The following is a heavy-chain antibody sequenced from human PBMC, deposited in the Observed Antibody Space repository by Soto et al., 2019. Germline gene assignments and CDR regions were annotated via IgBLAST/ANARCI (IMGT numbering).Heavy chain of an antibody. V-gene: IGHV3-21*01. Sequence: GGSLRLSCAASGFTFSSYSMNWVRQAPGKGLEWVSSISSSSSYIYYADSVKGRFTISRDNAXXXXXXXXXXXRAEDXAVYYCARDRKRDSSGYYYGLSNNWFDPWGQGTLVTVSS. CDR2: ISSSSSYI. CDR1: GFTFSSYS. CDR3: ARDRKRDSSGYYYGLSNNWFDP. J-gene: IGHJ5*02. D-gene: IGHD3-22*01.